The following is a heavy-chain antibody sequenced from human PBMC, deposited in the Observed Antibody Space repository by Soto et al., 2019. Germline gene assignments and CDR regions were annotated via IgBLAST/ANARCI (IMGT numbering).Heavy chain of an antibody. Sequence: EVQLVESGGGLVQPGGSLRLSCAASGFTFSNAWMNWVRQAPGKGLEWVGRIKSKTDGGTTDYAAPVKGRFTISRDDSKNTLYLQMNSLKTEDTAVYYCTTFYGSGSYYYYYGMDVWGQGTTVTVSS. D-gene: IGHD3-10*01. J-gene: IGHJ6*02. V-gene: IGHV3-15*07. CDR3: TTFYGSGSYYYYYGMDV. CDR2: IKSKTDGGTT. CDR1: GFTFSNAW.